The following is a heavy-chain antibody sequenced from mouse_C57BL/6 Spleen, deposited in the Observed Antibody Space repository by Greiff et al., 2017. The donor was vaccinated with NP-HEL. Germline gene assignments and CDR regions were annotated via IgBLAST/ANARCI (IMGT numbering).Heavy chain of an antibody. CDR2: SRNKANDYTT. D-gene: IGHD4-1*02. CDR1: GFTFSDFY. V-gene: IGHV7-1*01. J-gene: IGHJ2*01. CDR3: ARANWDGYFDD. Sequence: EVKLMESGGGLVQSGRSLRLSCATSGFTFSDFYMEWVRQAPGKGLEWIAASRNKANDYTTEYSASVKGRFIVSRDTSQSILYLQMNALRAEDTAIYYCARANWDGYFDDWGQGTTLTVSS.